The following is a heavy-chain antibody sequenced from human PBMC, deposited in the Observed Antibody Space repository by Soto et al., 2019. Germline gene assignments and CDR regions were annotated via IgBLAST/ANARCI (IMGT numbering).Heavy chain of an antibody. CDR2: IYYSGST. V-gene: IGHV4-59*01. J-gene: IGHJ4*02. Sequence: PSETVCLTGTVAGGFIRSDCWGWIRQPPGKRLEWIGNIYYSGSTNYNPSLKSRVTISVDTSKNQFSLTVISVTAADTAMYYCARFNHFDYWGQGILVTVSS. CDR1: GGFIRSDC. CDR3: ARFNHFDY.